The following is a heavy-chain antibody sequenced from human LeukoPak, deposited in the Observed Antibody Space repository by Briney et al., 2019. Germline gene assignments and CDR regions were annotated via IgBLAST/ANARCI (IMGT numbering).Heavy chain of an antibody. J-gene: IGHJ4*02. Sequence: PSETLSLTCTVSGGSISTSSYYWGWIRQPPGKGLEWIGSIYYSGTTYYNPSLKSRVTISVDTSKNQFSLKLSSVTAADTAVYYCARVSSPKGGFGELLDYWGQGTLVTVSS. V-gene: IGHV4-39*07. CDR1: GGSISTSSYY. D-gene: IGHD3-10*01. CDR3: ARVSSPKGGFGELLDY. CDR2: IYYSGTT.